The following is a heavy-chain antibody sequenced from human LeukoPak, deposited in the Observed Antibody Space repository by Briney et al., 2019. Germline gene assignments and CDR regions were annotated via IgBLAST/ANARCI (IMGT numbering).Heavy chain of an antibody. CDR3: AREQELRFLEWSPPHNWFDP. Sequence: GGSLRLSCAASGFTFSSYWMSWVRQAPGKGLEGVANIKQEGSEKYYVDSVKGRFTISRDNAKNSLYLQMNSLRAEDTAVYYCAREQELRFLEWSPPHNWFDPWGQGTLVTVSS. V-gene: IGHV3-7*01. J-gene: IGHJ5*02. CDR2: IKQEGSEK. D-gene: IGHD3-3*01. CDR1: GFTFSSYW.